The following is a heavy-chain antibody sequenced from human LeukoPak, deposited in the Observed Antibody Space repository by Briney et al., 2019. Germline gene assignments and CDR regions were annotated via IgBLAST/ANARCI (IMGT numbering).Heavy chain of an antibody. Sequence: GGSPRLSCAASGFTFSSYSMNWVRQAPGKGLEWVSSISSSSSYIYYADSVKGRFTISRDNAKNSLYLQMNSLRAEDTAVYYCARDPSDYYDSSGSSHHFDYWGQGTLVTVSS. V-gene: IGHV3-21*01. J-gene: IGHJ4*02. CDR3: ARDPSDYYDSSGSSHHFDY. CDR2: ISSSSSYI. CDR1: GFTFSSYS. D-gene: IGHD3-22*01.